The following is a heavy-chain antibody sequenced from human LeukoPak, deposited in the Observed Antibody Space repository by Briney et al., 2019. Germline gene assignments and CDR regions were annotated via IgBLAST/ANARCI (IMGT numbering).Heavy chain of an antibody. D-gene: IGHD3-10*01. Sequence: GGSLRFSCAASGFTFSSYAMSWVRQAPGKGLKWVSAISGSGGSTYYADSVKGRFTISRDNSKNTLYLQMNSLRAEDTAVYYCAKDSASGWSPGYYFDYWGQGTLVTVSS. CDR3: AKDSASGWSPGYYFDY. CDR1: GFTFSSYA. V-gene: IGHV3-23*01. CDR2: ISGSGGST. J-gene: IGHJ4*02.